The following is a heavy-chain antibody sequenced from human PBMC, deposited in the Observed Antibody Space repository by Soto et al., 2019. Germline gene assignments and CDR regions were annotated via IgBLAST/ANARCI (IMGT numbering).Heavy chain of an antibody. V-gene: IGHV4-59*08. CDR2: IYYSGST. Sequence: QVQLQESGPGLVKPSETLSLTCTVSGGSISNYYWSWIRQPPGKGLEWIGYIYYSGSTRYNPSLKXRXTXXVDTSKNQFSLKLSSVTAADTAVYYCARHGPIAAAGTVFDYWGQGTRVTVSS. CDR1: GGSISNYY. CDR3: ARHGPIAAAGTVFDY. D-gene: IGHD6-13*01. J-gene: IGHJ4*02.